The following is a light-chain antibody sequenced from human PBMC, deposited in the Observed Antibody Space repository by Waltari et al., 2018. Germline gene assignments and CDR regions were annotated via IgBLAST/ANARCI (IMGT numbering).Light chain of an antibody. V-gene: IGKV1-39*01. Sequence: DILMTQSPSSLSSSVGDRITITCREGQSNSSFLNWYHQKPGKATKLLISDASALQSGVPSRFSGSGSGTDFTLTIISLQPDDFGNYYCQQSYKLPPTFGLGTKVEI. J-gene: IGKJ1*01. CDR1: QSNSSF. CDR3: QQSYKLPPT. CDR2: DAS.